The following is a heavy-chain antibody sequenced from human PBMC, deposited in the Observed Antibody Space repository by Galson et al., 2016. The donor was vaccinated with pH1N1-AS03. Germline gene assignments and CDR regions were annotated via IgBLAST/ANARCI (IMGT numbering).Heavy chain of an antibody. CDR3: VMDTTTWMRFDY. D-gene: IGHD1-1*01. V-gene: IGHV4-39*07. Sequence: SETLSPTCSVSGDSVISKNYYWGWVRQPPGKGLEWIGSISFRGSSYYNPSLKSRVRISIDESNNQFSMDLNSVTAADTALYYCVMDTTTWMRFDYWGQGVLVIVSS. CDR2: ISFRGSS. CDR1: GDSVISKNYY. J-gene: IGHJ4*02.